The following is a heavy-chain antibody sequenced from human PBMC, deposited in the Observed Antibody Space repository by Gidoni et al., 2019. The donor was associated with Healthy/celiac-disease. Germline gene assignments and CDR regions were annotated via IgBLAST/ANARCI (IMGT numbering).Heavy chain of an antibody. D-gene: IGHD2-15*01. J-gene: IGHJ6*02. CDR1: GFTFSSHG. CDR2: IWYDGSNK. Sequence: QVQLVESGGGVVQPGRSLRLSCAASGFTFSSHGMHGVRQAPGKGLEWVAVIWYDGSNKYYADSVKGRFTISRDNSKNTLYLQMNSLRAEDTAVYYCARDPSDIVVVVAAPYYYGMDVWGQGTTVTVSS. V-gene: IGHV3-33*01. CDR3: ARDPSDIVVVVAAPYYYGMDV.